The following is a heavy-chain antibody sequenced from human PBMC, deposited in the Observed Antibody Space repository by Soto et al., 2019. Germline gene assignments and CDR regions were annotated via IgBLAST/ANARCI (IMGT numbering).Heavy chain of an antibody. Sequence: PGGSLRLSCAASGFTFSSYAMHWVRQAPGKGLEYVSAISSNGGSTYYANSVKGRYTISRDNSKNTLYLQMGSLRAEDMAVYYCARDGDCSSTSGYVFDIWGQGTMVTVSS. CDR1: GFTFSSYA. CDR2: ISSNGGST. D-gene: IGHD2-2*01. CDR3: ARDGDCSSTSGYVFDI. J-gene: IGHJ3*02. V-gene: IGHV3-64*01.